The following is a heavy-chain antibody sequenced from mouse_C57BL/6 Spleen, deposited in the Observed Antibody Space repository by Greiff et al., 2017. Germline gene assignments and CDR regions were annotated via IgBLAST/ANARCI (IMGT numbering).Heavy chain of an antibody. CDR2: IYPRDGST. J-gene: IGHJ4*01. D-gene: IGHD1-1*01. CDR1: GYTFPSYD. CDR3: ARERLTTVVAKAMDY. Sequence: VQLQQSGPELVKPGASVKLSCKASGYTFPSYDINWVKQRPGQGLEWIGWIYPRDGSTKYNEKFKGKATLTVDTSSSAAYMELHSLTSEDSAVYFWARERLTTVVAKAMDYWGQGTSVTVSS. V-gene: IGHV1-85*01.